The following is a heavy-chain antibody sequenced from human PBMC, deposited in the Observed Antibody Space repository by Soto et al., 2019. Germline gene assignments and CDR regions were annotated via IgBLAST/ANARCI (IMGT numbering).Heavy chain of an antibody. CDR2: IYYSGST. Sequence: PSETLSLTCTVSGASISSSAYYWSWIRQPPGKGLEWIGYIYYSGSTNYNPSLKSRVTISVDTSKNQFSLKLSSVTAADTAVYYCARARSGEATAMYYYYGMDVWGQGTTVTLSS. V-gene: IGHV4-61*08. D-gene: IGHD1-26*01. CDR1: GASISSSAYY. J-gene: IGHJ6*02. CDR3: ARARSGEATAMYYYYGMDV.